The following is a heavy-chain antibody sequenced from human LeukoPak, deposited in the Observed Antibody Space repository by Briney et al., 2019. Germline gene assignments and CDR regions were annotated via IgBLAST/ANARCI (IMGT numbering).Heavy chain of an antibody. CDR3: ARLPGYYGSGRYYYYYMDV. D-gene: IGHD3-10*01. CDR2: INHSGST. CDR1: GGSFSGYY. J-gene: IGHJ6*03. V-gene: IGHV4-34*01. Sequence: PSETLSLTCAVSGGSFSGYYWSWIRQPPGKGLEWIGEINHSGSTNYNPSLKSRVTISVDTSKNQFSLKLSSVTAADTAVYYCARLPGYYGSGRYYYYYMDVWGKGTTVTVSS.